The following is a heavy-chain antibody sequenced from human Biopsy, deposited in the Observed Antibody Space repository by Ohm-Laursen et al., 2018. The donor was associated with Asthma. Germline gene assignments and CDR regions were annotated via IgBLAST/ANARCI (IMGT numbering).Heavy chain of an antibody. J-gene: IGHJ2*01. CDR1: GDSIISGGCC. Sequence: TLSLTCTVSGDSIISGGCCWNWIRQHPGKGLEWIGYIHHSGTSYFNPSLKSRVTMSVDTSKSQFFLEVNSVTAPDTAVYYCARHPNNGDYSYWYFDLWGRGTLVTVSS. D-gene: IGHD4-17*01. CDR2: IHHSGTS. CDR3: ARHPNNGDYSYWYFDL. V-gene: IGHV4-31*03.